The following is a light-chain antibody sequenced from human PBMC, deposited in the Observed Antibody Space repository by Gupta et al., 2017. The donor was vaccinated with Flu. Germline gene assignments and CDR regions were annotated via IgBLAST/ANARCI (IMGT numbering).Light chain of an antibody. CDR3: QVWDSGAYV. J-gene: IGLJ1*01. CDR1: KLGEKY. CDR2: QDT. V-gene: IGLV3-1*01. Sequence: SYELTQPPSVSVSPGQTASISFSGNKLGEKYVCWYQQKPGQSPVLIIHQDTNPPSGIPERFSGSNYGNTATLTIRGAQAVDEADYYCQVWDSGAYVFGAGTKVTVL.